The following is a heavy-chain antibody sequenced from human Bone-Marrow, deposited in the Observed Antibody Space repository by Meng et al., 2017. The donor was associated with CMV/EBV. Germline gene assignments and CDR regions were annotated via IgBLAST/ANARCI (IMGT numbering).Heavy chain of an antibody. Sequence: GASLKISCSASGFTFSSYAMSWVRQAPGKGLEWVSVIYSGGSSTYYADSVKGRFTISRDNSKNTLYLQMNSLRAEDTAVYYCARDRLAYCGGDCSDGENWFDPWGQGTLVTVSS. D-gene: IGHD2-21*01. J-gene: IGHJ5*02. CDR1: GFTFSSYA. CDR3: ARDRLAYCGGDCSDGENWFDP. CDR2: IYSGGSST. V-gene: IGHV3-23*03.